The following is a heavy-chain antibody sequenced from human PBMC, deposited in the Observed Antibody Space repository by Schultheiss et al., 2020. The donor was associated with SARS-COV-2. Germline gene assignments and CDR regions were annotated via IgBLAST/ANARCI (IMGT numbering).Heavy chain of an antibody. V-gene: IGHV3-30*02. J-gene: IGHJ6*02. CDR1: GFTFSSYG. Sequence: GGSLRLSCAASGFTFSSYGMHWVRQAPGKGLEWVAVIWYDGSNKYYADSVKGRFTISRDNSKNTLYLQMNSLRAEDTAVYYCAGIYSGPGGFGMDVWGQGTTVTVSS. CDR3: AGIYSGPGGFGMDV. CDR2: IWYDGSNK. D-gene: IGHD5-12*01.